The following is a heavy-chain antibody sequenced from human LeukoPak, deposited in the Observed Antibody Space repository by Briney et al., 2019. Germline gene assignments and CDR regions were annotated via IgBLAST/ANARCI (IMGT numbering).Heavy chain of an antibody. CDR2: LHKDGSST. CDR3: AREGVMVRGVIIKTLYY. D-gene: IGHD3-10*01. CDR1: GFTFSSYW. V-gene: IGHV3-74*01. J-gene: IGHJ4*02. Sequence: GGSLRLSCAASGFTFSSYWMHWVRQAPGKGLVWVSRLHKDGSSTNYADSVKGRFTISRDNSKNTLYLQMNSLRAEDTAVYYCAREGVMVRGVIIKTLYYWGQGTLVTVSS.